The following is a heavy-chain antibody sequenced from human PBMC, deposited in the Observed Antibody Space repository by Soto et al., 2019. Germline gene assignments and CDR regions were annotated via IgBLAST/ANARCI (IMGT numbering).Heavy chain of an antibody. Sequence: SETLSLTCSASGGSITSSSHFWGWVRQPPGKGLEWIGTIYFTGNTYYTPSLKSRLTMSIDTSKNEFSLRLNSVTAADTAVYCCAGQTFTIAAASYGRSNWFDPWGPGTLVTVSS. D-gene: IGHD6-25*01. V-gene: IGHV4-39*01. CDR2: IYFTGNT. CDR3: AGQTFTIAAASYGRSNWFDP. J-gene: IGHJ5*02. CDR1: GGSITSSSHF.